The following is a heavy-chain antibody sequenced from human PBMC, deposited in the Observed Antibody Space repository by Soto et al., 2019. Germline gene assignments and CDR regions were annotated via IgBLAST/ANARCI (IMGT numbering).Heavy chain of an antibody. CDR2: ISAYNGNT. V-gene: IGHV1-18*04. CDR3: ARDHVAYCGGDCYSFDP. CDR1: GYTFTSYG. D-gene: IGHD2-21*02. Sequence: GASVKVSCMASGYTFTSYGISWVRQAPGQGLEWMGWISAYNGNTNYAQKLQGRVTMTTDTSTSTAYMELRSLRSDDTAVYYCARDHVAYCGGDCYSFDPWGQGTLVTVSS. J-gene: IGHJ5*02.